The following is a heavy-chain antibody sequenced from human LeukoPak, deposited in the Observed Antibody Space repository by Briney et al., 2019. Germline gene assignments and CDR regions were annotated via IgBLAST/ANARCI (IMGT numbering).Heavy chain of an antibody. Sequence: WPAVKVSCKRSGGTFSSYAISWGRQAPGQGVEWMGGIIPIFGTANYAQKFQGRVTITTDESTSTAYMELSSLRSEDTAVYYCARGLYYYDSSGYPTTAEYFQHWGQGTLVTVSS. D-gene: IGHD3-22*01. CDR2: IIPIFGTA. V-gene: IGHV1-69*05. CDR1: GGTFSSYA. J-gene: IGHJ1*01. CDR3: ARGLYYYDSSGYPTTAEYFQH.